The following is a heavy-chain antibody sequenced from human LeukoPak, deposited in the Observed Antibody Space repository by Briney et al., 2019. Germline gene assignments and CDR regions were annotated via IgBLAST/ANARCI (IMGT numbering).Heavy chain of an antibody. J-gene: IGHJ4*02. CDR3: AKDRPPFRY. CDR1: GFTFSSYS. V-gene: IGHV3-48*01. CDR2: ISSSSSTI. Sequence: GGSLRLSCAASGFTFSSYSMNWVRQAPGKGLEWVSYISSSSSTIYYADSVKGRFTISRDNAKNSLYLQMNSLRAEDTAVYYRAKDRPPFRYWGQGTLVTVSS.